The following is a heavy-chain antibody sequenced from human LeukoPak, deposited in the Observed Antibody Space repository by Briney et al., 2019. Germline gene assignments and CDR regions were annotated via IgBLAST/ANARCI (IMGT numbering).Heavy chain of an antibody. J-gene: IGHJ4*02. CDR2: TFYRSKWYN. Sequence: SQTLSLTCAISGDIVSSNSAAWNWIRQSPSRGLEWLGRTFYRSKWYNDYAVSVKSRITINPDTSKNQFSLQLNSVTPGDTAVYYCARETSFRYYDFWSGWDYWGQGTLVTVSS. D-gene: IGHD3-3*01. V-gene: IGHV6-1*01. CDR1: GDIVSSNSAA. CDR3: ARETSFRYYDFWSGWDY.